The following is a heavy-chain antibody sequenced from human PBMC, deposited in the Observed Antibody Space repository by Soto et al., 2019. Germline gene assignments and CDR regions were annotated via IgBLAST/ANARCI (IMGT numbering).Heavy chain of an antibody. CDR2: ISYAGSNK. CDR3: AKDTYYHDSSGYYVFDY. V-gene: IGHV3-30*18. J-gene: IGHJ4*02. Sequence: QVQLVESGGGVVQPGRSLRLSCAASGSTFSSYGMDWVRQAPGKGLEWVAAISYAGSNKNYADSVKGRFTISRDNSKNTLCLQMDSLRDEDTAVYYCAKDTYYHDSSGYYVFDYWGQGTLVTVSS. CDR1: GSTFSSYG. D-gene: IGHD3-22*01.